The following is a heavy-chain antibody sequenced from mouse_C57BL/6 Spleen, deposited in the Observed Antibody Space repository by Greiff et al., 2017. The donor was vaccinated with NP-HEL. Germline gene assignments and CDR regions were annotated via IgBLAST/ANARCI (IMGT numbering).Heavy chain of an antibody. V-gene: IGHV1-76*01. J-gene: IGHJ2*01. CDR1: GYTFTDYY. CDR3: ARGDFTGPDY. Sequence: QVQLKESGAELVRPGASVKLSCKASGYTFTDYYINWVKQRPGQGLEWIARIYPGSGNTYYNEKFKGKATLTAEKSASTAYMQLSSLTSEDSAVYFCARGDFTGPDYWGQGTTLTVSS. CDR2: IYPGSGNT. D-gene: IGHD1-1*01.